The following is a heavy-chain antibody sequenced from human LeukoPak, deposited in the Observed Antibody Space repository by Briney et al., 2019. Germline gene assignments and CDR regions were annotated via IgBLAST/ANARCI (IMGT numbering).Heavy chain of an antibody. V-gene: IGHV3-73*01. J-gene: IGHJ4*02. CDR3: TSRPFYSDSASYRNDY. D-gene: IGHD3-10*01. CDR2: IRTKPNNYAT. CDR1: GFTFSGAA. Sequence: PGGSLRLSCAASGFTFSGAAMHWVRQASGKGLEWVGRIRTKPNNYATAYGTSVKGRFTISRDDSKNTAFLQMNSLKTADTAVYYCTSRPFYSDSASYRNDYWGPGTLVTVSS.